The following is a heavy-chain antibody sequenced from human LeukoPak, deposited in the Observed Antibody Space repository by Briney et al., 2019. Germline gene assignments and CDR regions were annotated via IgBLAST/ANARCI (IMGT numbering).Heavy chain of an antibody. D-gene: IGHD2-15*01. V-gene: IGHV1-2*02. Sequence: ASVKVSCKASGYTFTGYYMHWVRQAPGQGLEWMGWINPNSGGTNYAQKFQGRVTMTRDTSISTAYMELSRLRSDDTAVYYCARDLAPLLEEGGNWFDPWGQGTLVTVSS. CDR2: INPNSGGT. CDR1: GYTFTGYY. J-gene: IGHJ5*02. CDR3: ARDLAPLLEEGGNWFDP.